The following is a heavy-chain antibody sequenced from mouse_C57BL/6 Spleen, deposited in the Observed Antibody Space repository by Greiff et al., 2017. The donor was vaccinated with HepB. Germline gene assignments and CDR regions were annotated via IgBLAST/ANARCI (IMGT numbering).Heavy chain of an antibody. CDR1: GYAFSSSW. V-gene: IGHV1-82*01. CDR3: ASYSGDAMDY. J-gene: IGHJ4*01. Sequence: VQLQQSGPELVKPGASVKISCKASGYAFSSSWMNWVKQRPGKGLEWIGRIYPGDGDTNYNGKFKGKATLTADKSSSTAYMQLSSLTSEDSAVYFCASYSGDAMDYWGQGTSVTVSS. CDR2: IYPGDGDT. D-gene: IGHD1-1*01.